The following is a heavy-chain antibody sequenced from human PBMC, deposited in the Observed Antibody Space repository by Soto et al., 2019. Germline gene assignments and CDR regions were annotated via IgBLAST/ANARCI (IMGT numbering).Heavy chain of an antibody. CDR1: GGTFSSYA. CDR3: ARDSHSAGRLVVTNGDAFDI. Sequence: QVQLVQSGAEVKKPGSSVKVSCKASGGTFSSYAISWVRQAPGQGLEWMGGLIPIFGTANYAQKFQGRVTITADESTSTAYMELSSLGSEDTAVDYCARDSHSAGRLVVTNGDAFDIWGQGTLVTVSS. D-gene: IGHD5-12*01. V-gene: IGHV1-69*01. CDR2: LIPIFGTA. J-gene: IGHJ3*02.